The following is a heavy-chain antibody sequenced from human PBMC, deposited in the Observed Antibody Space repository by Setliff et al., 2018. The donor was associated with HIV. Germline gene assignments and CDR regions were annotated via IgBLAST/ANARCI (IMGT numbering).Heavy chain of an antibody. Sequence: PGGSLRLSCAASGITFSRYAMHWVRQAPGKGPEWVSYITGSGDTIYYADSVKGRFTMSRDNAKDSVYLQMNTLRVEDTAVYYCAREATPRHSSGWVYFDYWGQGMMVTVSS. D-gene: IGHD6-19*01. V-gene: IGHV3-48*03. CDR2: ITGSGDTI. CDR3: AREATPRHSSGWVYFDY. CDR1: GITFSRYA. J-gene: IGHJ4*02.